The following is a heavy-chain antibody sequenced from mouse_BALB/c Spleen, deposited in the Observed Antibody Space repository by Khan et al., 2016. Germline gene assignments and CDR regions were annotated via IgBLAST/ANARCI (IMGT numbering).Heavy chain of an antibody. CDR1: GYTFSSYW. Sequence: QVQLQQPGAELMKPGASVKISCKATGYTFSSYWIEWVKQRPGHGLEWIGEILPGSGSTNYNEKFKGKATFTADTSSNTAYMQLSSLTSEDSAVYYCARSHYYGSIYYYAMDYWGQGTSVTVSS. D-gene: IGHD1-1*01. CDR3: ARSHYYGSIYYYAMDY. CDR2: ILPGSGST. J-gene: IGHJ4*01. V-gene: IGHV1-9*01.